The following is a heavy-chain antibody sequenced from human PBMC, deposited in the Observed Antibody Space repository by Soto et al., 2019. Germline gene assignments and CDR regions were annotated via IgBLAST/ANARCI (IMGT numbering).Heavy chain of an antibody. V-gene: IGHV1-18*01. J-gene: IGHJ5*02. D-gene: IGHD3-22*01. CDR3: ARDYQTLNYYESSGYYGWFDP. CDR2: ISAYNGNT. Sequence: ASVKVSCKASGYTFTSYGISWVRQAPGQGLEWMGWISAYNGNTNYAQKLQGRVTMTTDTSTSTAYMELRSLRSDDTAVYYCARDYQTLNYYESSGYYGWFDPWG. CDR1: GYTFTSYG.